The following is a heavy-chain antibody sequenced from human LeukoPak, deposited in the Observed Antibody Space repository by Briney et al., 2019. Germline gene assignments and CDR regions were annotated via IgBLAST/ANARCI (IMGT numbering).Heavy chain of an antibody. J-gene: IGHJ6*03. Sequence: SETLSLTCTVSGGSIISYYWSWIRQPPGKGLEWIGYIYYSGSTNYNPSLKSRVTISVDTSKNQFSLKLSSVTAADTAVYYCARGGGYDFYYYYMDVWGKGTTVTTSS. CDR1: GGSIISYY. CDR2: IYYSGST. CDR3: ARGGGYDFYYYYMDV. V-gene: IGHV4-59*01. D-gene: IGHD5-12*01.